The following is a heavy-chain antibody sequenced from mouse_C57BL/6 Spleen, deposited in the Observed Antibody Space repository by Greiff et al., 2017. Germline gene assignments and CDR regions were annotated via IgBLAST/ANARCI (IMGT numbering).Heavy chain of an antibody. CDR3: ARRTGDY. V-gene: IGHV1-9*01. CDR1: GYTFTGYW. CDR2: ILSGTGST. D-gene: IGHD4-1*01. Sequence: QVQLQQSGAELMKPGASVKLSCKATGYTFTGYWIEWVKQRPGHGLEWIGEILSGTGSTNSNEKFKGKATFTADTSSNTAYMQLSSLTTEDSAIYYCARRTGDYWGQGTTLTVSS. J-gene: IGHJ2*01.